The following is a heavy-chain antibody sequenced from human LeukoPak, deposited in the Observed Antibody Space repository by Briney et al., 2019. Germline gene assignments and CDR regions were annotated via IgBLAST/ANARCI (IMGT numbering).Heavy chain of an antibody. V-gene: IGHV1-8*01. D-gene: IGHD3-22*01. Sequence: ASVKVSCKASGYTFTSYDINWVRQAIGQGLEWMGWMNPNSGNTGYAQKFQGRVTMTRNTSISTAYMELSSLRSEDTAVYYCARVIYDSSGYYIDYWGQGTLVTVSS. CDR3: ARVIYDSSGYYIDY. J-gene: IGHJ4*02. CDR1: GYTFTSYD. CDR2: MNPNSGNT.